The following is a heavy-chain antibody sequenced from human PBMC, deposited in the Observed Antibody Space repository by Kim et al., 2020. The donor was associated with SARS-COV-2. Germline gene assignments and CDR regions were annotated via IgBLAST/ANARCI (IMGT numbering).Heavy chain of an antibody. CDR3: ARDPDTSGHFSWFDP. CDR2: IRFDGRDE. V-gene: IGHV3-33*01. Sequence: GGSLRLSCAASGFAFSYHGMDWVRQAPGKGLEWVAGIRFDGRDEYYADSVKDRFIISRDNSKNTLHLQMDSLTAEDTAVYYCARDPDTSGHFSWFDPWGQGTLVTVSS. CDR1: GFAFSYHG. D-gene: IGHD3-22*01. J-gene: IGHJ5*02.